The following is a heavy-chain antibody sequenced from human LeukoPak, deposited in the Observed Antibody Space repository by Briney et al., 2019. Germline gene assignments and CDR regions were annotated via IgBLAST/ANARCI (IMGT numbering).Heavy chain of an antibody. CDR1: GGSISSYY. V-gene: IGHV4-59*08. D-gene: IGHD4-17*01. Sequence: SETLSLTCTVSGGSISSYYWSWIRQPPGKGPEWIGYIYYSGSTNYNPSLKSRVTISVDTSKNQFSLKLSSVTAADTAVYYCARHRATVTKTLDYWGQGTLVTVSS. CDR3: ARHRATVTKTLDY. CDR2: IYYSGST. J-gene: IGHJ4*02.